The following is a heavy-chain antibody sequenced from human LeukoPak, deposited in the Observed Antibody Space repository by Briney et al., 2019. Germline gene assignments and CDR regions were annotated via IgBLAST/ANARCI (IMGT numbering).Heavy chain of an antibody. Sequence: SETLSLTCTVSGSSLTSYYWSWIRQPPGKGLEWIGNVYYSGSANYNPSLTSRVTISIDTSKNQFSLKLSSVTAADTAVYYCTRDRYSNYLDFGGQGTLVTVSA. V-gene: IGHV4-59*01. J-gene: IGHJ4*02. CDR2: VYYSGSA. CDR3: TRDRYSNYLDF. D-gene: IGHD4-11*01. CDR1: GSSLTSYY.